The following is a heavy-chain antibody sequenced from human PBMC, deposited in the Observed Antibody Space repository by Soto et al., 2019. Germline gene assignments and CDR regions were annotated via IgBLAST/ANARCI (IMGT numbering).Heavy chain of an antibody. CDR1: GFTFSDHY. J-gene: IGHJ6*02. Sequence: EVQLVESGGGLVQPGGSLRLSCAASGFTFSDHYMDWVRQAPGKGLDWVGRTRNKANSYTTEYAASVKGRFTISRDDSKNSLYLQMHSLKTEDTAVYYCARGIGIAAAGPWGVGYYYYGMDVWGQGTTVTVSS. CDR2: TRNKANSYTT. V-gene: IGHV3-72*01. D-gene: IGHD6-13*01. CDR3: ARGIGIAAAGPWGVGYYYYGMDV.